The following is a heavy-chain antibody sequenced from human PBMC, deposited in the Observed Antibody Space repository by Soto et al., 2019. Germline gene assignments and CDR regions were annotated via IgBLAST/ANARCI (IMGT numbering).Heavy chain of an antibody. CDR2: ISAYNGNT. CDR3: ARDWFGEQQLVRGYYFDY. J-gene: IGHJ4*02. CDR1: GYTFTSYG. Sequence: ASVKVSCKASGYTFTSYGIRWVRQAPGQGLEWMGWISAYNGNTNYAQKLQGRVTMTTDTSTSTAYMELRSLRSDDTAVYYCARDWFGEQQLVRGYYFDYWGQGTLVTVSS. V-gene: IGHV1-18*01. D-gene: IGHD6-13*01.